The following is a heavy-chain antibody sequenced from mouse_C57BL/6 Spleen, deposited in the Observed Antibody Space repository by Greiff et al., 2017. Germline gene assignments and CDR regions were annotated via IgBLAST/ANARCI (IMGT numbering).Heavy chain of an antibody. Sequence: EVKLEESGEGLVKPGGSLKLSCAASGFTFSSYAMSWVRQTPEKRLEWVAYISSGGDYIYYADTVKGRFTISRDNARNTLYLQMSSLKSEDTAMYYCTREYGSSYAMDYWGQGTSVTVSS. J-gene: IGHJ4*01. CDR3: TREYGSSYAMDY. V-gene: IGHV5-9-1*02. D-gene: IGHD1-1*01. CDR2: ISSGGDYI. CDR1: GFTFSSYA.